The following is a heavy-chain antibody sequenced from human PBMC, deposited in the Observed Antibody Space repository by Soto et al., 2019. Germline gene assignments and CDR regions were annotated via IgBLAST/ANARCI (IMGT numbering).Heavy chain of an antibody. J-gene: IGHJ1*01. CDR2: ISYDGSNK. D-gene: IGHD6-13*01. V-gene: IGHV3-30*18. Sequence: QVQLVESGGGVVQPGRSLRLSCAASGFTFSSYGMHWVRQAPGKGLEWVAVISYDGSNKYYADSVKGRFTISRDNSKNTLYLQMNSLRAEDTAVYYCAKEGAAAGIGEEYCQHWGQGTLVTVSS. CDR1: GFTFSSYG. CDR3: AKEGAAAGIGEEYCQH.